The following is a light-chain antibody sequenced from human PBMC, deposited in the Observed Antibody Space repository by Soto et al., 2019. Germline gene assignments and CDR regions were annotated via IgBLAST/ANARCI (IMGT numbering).Light chain of an antibody. J-gene: IGKJ1*01. CDR3: QLYNDWPQT. CDR2: GAS. Sequence: EIVMTKSPGTLSLSPGERATLSCRASQGVSSNLAWYQQIPGQAPRLLIYGASTRATGIPARFSGSGSGTEFTLAISSLQSEDFAVYYCQLYNDWPQTFGLGTKV. V-gene: IGKV3-15*01. CDR1: QGVSSN.